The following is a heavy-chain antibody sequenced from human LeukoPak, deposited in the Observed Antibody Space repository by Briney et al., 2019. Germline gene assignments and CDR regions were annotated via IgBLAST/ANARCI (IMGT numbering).Heavy chain of an antibody. CDR3: ARDSRTTYYYAAGSYVDY. CDR1: GYTFTIYD. CDR2: ISAYNVNT. D-gene: IGHD3-10*01. Sequence: ASVNVSCKASGYTFTIYDISWVRQAPGQGLEWIGCISAYNVNTNYAQKFQGRVTMTTDTSTSTASMEMRRLRSDDTAEYYCARDSRTTYYYAAGSYVDYWGRGTLVTVSS. V-gene: IGHV1-18*01. J-gene: IGHJ4*02.